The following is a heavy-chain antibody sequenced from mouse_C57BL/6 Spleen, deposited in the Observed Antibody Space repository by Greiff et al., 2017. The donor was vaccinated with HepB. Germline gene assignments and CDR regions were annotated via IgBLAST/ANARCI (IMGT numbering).Heavy chain of an antibody. CDR1: GFTFSSYA. J-gene: IGHJ3*01. Sequence: EVQLVESGEGLVKPGGSLKLSCAASGFTFSSYAMSWVRQTPEKRLEWVAYISSGGDYIYYADTVKGRFTISRDNARNTLYLQMSSLKSEDTAMYYCTRDEDYDGGFAYWGQGTLVTVSA. CDR3: TRDEDYDGGFAY. V-gene: IGHV5-9-1*02. CDR2: ISSGGDYI. D-gene: IGHD2-4*01.